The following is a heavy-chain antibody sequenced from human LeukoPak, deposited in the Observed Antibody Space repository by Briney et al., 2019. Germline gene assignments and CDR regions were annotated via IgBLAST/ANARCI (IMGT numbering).Heavy chain of an antibody. CDR3: ARGHRYYSSSGSYLRRDSWFDP. Sequence: ASVKVSCTASGYTFTTYVMHWVRQAPGQRLEWMGWINAGNGNTKYSQELQGRVTITRDTSASTAYMELSSLRSEDMAVYYCARGHRYYSSSGSYLRRDSWFDPWGQGTLVTVSS. J-gene: IGHJ5*02. V-gene: IGHV1-3*03. CDR1: GYTFTTYV. CDR2: INAGNGNT. D-gene: IGHD3-10*01.